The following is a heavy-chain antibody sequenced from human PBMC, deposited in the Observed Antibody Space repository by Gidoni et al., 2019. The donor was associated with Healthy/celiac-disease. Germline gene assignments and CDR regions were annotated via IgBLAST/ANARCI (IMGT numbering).Heavy chain of an antibody. CDR3: ARDLAPDSSSWYYYYYYMDV. J-gene: IGHJ6*03. CDR1: GYTFTSYG. Sequence: QVQLVQSGAEVKKPGASVKVSCKASGYTFTSYGISWVRQAPGQGLEWMGWISAYNGNTNYAQKLQGRVTMTTDTSTSTAYMELRSLRSDDTAVYYCARDLAPDSSSWYYYYYYMDVWGKGTTVTVSS. D-gene: IGHD6-13*01. CDR2: ISAYNGNT. V-gene: IGHV1-18*01.